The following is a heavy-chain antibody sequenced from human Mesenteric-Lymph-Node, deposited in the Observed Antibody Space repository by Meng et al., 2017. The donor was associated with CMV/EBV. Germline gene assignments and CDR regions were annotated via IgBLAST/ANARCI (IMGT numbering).Heavy chain of an antibody. CDR3: ASARRLRFLEWLPGD. Sequence: SVHVSCKASGGTFSRYAISWVRQAPGQGLEWMGGINPIFGTANYAQKFQGRVTFTTDESTSTAYMELSSLRSEYTAVYYCASARRLRFLEWLPGDWGQGTLVTVSS. CDR2: INPIFGTA. CDR1: GGTFSRYA. D-gene: IGHD3-3*01. V-gene: IGHV1-69*05. J-gene: IGHJ4*02.